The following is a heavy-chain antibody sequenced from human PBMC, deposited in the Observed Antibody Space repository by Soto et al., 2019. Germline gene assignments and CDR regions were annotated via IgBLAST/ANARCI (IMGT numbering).Heavy chain of an antibody. CDR2: IYHTGIT. CDR3: ARYSASGLYCYFGMDV. V-gene: IGHV4-4*02. J-gene: IGHJ6*02. Sequence: SETLSLTCAVSGDSISSSNWWTWVRQPPGKGLEWIGDIYHTGITNYNPSLKSRVTILVDKSKNQFSLKLTSVTAADTAVYYCARYSASGLYCYFGMDVWGPGTPVTVSS. CDR1: GDSISSSNW. D-gene: IGHD6-13*01.